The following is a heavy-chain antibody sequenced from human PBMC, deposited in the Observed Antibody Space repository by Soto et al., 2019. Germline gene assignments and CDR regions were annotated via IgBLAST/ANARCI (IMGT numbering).Heavy chain of an antibody. D-gene: IGHD3-16*01. V-gene: IGHV3-30-3*01. CDR3: AGGGGGYMDV. Sequence: QVQLVESGGGVVQPGRSLRLSCAASGFTFSSYAMHWVRQAPGKGLEWVAVISYDGSNKYYADSVKGRFTISRDNSKNPLYLQMNSLRAEDTAVYYGAGGGGGYMDVWGQGTTVTVSS. J-gene: IGHJ6*02. CDR1: GFTFSSYA. CDR2: ISYDGSNK.